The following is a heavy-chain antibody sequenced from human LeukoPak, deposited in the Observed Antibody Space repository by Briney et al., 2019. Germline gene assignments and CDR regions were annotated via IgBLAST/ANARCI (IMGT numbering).Heavy chain of an antibody. CDR1: GGSFSGYY. CDR3: AREVATTPYYYYYYGMDV. Sequence: SETLSLTCAVYGGSFSGYYWSWIRQPPGKGLEWIGEINHSGSTNYNPSLKSRVTISVDTSKNQFSLKLSSVTAADTAVYYCAREVATTPYYYYYYGMDVWGQGTTVTVSS. D-gene: IGHD5-12*01. CDR2: INHSGST. J-gene: IGHJ6*02. V-gene: IGHV4-34*01.